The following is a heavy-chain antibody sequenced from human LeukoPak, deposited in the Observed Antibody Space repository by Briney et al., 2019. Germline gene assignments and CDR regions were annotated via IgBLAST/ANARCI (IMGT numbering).Heavy chain of an antibody. Sequence: PSETLSLTCTVSGGSISSSSYYWGWIRQHPGKELEWIGEINHSGSTNYNPSLKSRVTISVDTSKNQFSLKLSSVTAADTAVYYCARGYKTTVTAWGQGTLVTVSS. CDR1: GGSISSSSYY. CDR2: INHSGST. V-gene: IGHV4-39*07. D-gene: IGHD4-11*01. CDR3: ARGYKTTVTA. J-gene: IGHJ5*02.